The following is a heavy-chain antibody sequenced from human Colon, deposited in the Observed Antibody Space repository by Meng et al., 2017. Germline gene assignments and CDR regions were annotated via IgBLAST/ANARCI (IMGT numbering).Heavy chain of an antibody. V-gene: IGHV4-34*02. CDR3: ATGLRHGDWFDP. CDR2: IDHFGTS. CDR1: GGSFSGFY. D-gene: IGHD4-17*01. J-gene: IGHJ5*02. Sequence: QVRIQQGGAGLLKPSETLSLTCAVSGGSFSGFYWSWIRQPPGKGLEWIGEIDHFGTSNYNSSLKGRLTMSVDTSKKQISLTLTSVTAADTAVYYCATGLRHGDWFDPWGPGTLVTVSS.